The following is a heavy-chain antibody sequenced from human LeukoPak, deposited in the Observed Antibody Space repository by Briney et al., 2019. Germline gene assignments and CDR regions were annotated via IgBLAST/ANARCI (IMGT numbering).Heavy chain of an antibody. CDR3: ATPNDAFNI. J-gene: IGHJ3*02. CDR1: GGSISNENW. V-gene: IGHV4-4*02. CDR2: IHYRGGT. Sequence: SETLSLTCAVSGGSISNENWWGWVRQPPGKGLEWIGEIHYRGGTNYNPSLRSRVTISVDTSKNQFSLKMTSVTAADTAVYYCATPNDAFNIWGQGTMLTVSS.